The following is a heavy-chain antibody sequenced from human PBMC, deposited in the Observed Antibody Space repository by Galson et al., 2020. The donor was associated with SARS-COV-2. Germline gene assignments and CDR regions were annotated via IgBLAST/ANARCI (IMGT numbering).Heavy chain of an antibody. V-gene: IGHV6-1*01. D-gene: IGHD6-13*01. J-gene: IGHJ3*02. Sequence: SQTLSLTCAISGDSVSSNSAAWNWIRQSPSRGLEWLGRTYSRSQWSTDYAVSVKSRITINPDTSKNQFSLQLNSVTPEDTAIYYCAGRVAGAGCLHSWGQGTMCIVSA. CDR2: TYSRSQWST. CDR1: GDSVSSNSAA. CDR3: AGRVAGAGCLHS.